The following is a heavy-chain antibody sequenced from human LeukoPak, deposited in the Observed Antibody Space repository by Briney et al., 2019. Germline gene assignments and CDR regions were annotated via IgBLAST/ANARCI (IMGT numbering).Heavy chain of an antibody. J-gene: IGHJ4*02. V-gene: IGHV1-18*01. CDR1: GYTFTSYG. Sequence: ASVKVSCKASGYTFTSYGISWVRQAPGQGLEWMGWISAYNGNTNYAQKLQGRVTMTTDTSTSTAYMELRSLRSDDTAVYYCAKEARDVGALGELFRHWGQGTLVTVSS. CDR3: AKEARDVGALGELFRH. D-gene: IGHD1-26*01. CDR2: ISAYNGNT.